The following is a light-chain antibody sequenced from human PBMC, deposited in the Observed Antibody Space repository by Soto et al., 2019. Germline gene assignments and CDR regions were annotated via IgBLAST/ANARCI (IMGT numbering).Light chain of an antibody. Sequence: DIVITQSPDSLAVSLGERATINCKSSQSVLYSTNNKNYLAWYQQKPGQPPKLLIYWASTRESGVPDRFSGSGSGTDFTLTISSLQAEDVAVYYCQPYYDTPYTFGQGTRLEI. CDR2: WAS. CDR3: QPYYDTPYT. V-gene: IGKV4-1*01. J-gene: IGKJ2*01. CDR1: QSVLYSTNNKNY.